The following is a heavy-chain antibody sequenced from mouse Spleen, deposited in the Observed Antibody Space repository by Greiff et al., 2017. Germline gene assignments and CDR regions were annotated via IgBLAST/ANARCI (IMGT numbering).Heavy chain of an antibody. CDR1: GFTFSSYA. V-gene: IGHV5-9*01. CDR3: ARHDRKSYDGYLYYFDY. J-gene: IGHJ2*01. Sequence: DVMLVESGGGLVKLGGSLKLSCAASGFTFSSYAMSWVRQTPEKRLEWVATISSGGGNTYYPDSVKGRFTISRDNAKNTLYLQMSSLKSEDTAMYYCARHDRKSYDGYLYYFDYWGQGTTLTVSS. D-gene: IGHD2-3*01. CDR2: ISSGGGNT.